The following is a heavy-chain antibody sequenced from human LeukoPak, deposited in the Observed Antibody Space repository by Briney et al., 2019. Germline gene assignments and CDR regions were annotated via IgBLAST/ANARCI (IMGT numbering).Heavy chain of an antibody. V-gene: IGHV3-33*06. J-gene: IGHJ4*02. CDR1: GFTFSSYG. Sequence: GGSLRLSCAASGFTFSSYGMHWVRQAPGKGLEWVAVIRYDGSNKYYADSVKGRFTISRDNSKNTLYLQMNSLRAEDTAVYYCAKEGDYVWGSYRPPFDYWGQGTLVTVSS. CDR3: AKEGDYVWGSYRPPFDY. D-gene: IGHD3-16*02. CDR2: IRYDGSNK.